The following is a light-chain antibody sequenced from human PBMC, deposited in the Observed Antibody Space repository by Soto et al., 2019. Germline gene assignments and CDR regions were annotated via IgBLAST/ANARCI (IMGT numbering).Light chain of an antibody. J-gene: IGKJ3*01. Sequence: EIVLTQSPGTLSLSPGERATLSCRASQSISSSFLAWYQQRPGQAPRLLIHGVSSKAAGIPDRFSGSGSGTFFTLTINRLEPEVFVFYFCQQYGSSPFTFGPGTQLEIK. V-gene: IGKV3-20*01. CDR3: QQYGSSPFT. CDR1: QSISSSF. CDR2: GVS.